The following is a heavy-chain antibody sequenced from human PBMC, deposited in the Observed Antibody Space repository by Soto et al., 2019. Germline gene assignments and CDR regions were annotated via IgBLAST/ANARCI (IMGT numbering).Heavy chain of an antibody. CDR3: ASLFRRDWYGYYYYSGMDV. CDR1: GYTFTSYA. D-gene: IGHD6-19*01. Sequence: GASVKVSCKASGYTFTSYAMHWVRQAPGQRLEWMGWINAGNGNTKYSQKFQGRVTITRDTSASTAYMELSSLRSEDTAVYYCASLFRRDWYGYYYYSGMDVWGQGTTVTVSS. V-gene: IGHV1-3*01. CDR2: INAGNGNT. J-gene: IGHJ6*02.